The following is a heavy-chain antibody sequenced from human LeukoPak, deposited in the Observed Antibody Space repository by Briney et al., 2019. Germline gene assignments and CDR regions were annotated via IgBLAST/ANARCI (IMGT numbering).Heavy chain of an antibody. V-gene: IGHV3-7*01. CDR3: VRDGVGAPPFDY. CDR1: GFTFSSYW. J-gene: IGHJ4*02. D-gene: IGHD1-26*01. CDR2: INHNGNVN. Sequence: GGSLRLSCAASGFTFSSYWMNWARQAPGKGLEWVASINHNGNVNYYVDSVKGRFTISRDNAKNSLYLQMNSLRVEDTAVYYCVRDGVGAPPFDYWGQGALVTVSS.